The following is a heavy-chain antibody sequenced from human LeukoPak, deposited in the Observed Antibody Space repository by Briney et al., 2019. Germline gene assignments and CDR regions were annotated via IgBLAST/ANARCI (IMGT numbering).Heavy chain of an antibody. J-gene: IGHJ4*02. Sequence: PSETLSLTCTVSGGSISSGDYYWSWIRQPPGKGLEWIGYIYYSGSTYYNPSLKSRVTISVDTSKNQFSLELSSVTAADTAVYYCARDLLNEGNHLDYWGQGTLVTVSS. CDR2: IYYSGST. CDR3: ARDLLNEGNHLDY. D-gene: IGHD4-23*01. V-gene: IGHV4-30-4*01. CDR1: GGSISSGDYY.